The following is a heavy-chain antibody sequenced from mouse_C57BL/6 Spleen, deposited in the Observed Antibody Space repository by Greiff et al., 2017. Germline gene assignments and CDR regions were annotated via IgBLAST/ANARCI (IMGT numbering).Heavy chain of an antibody. CDR3: AKKDGTARGYYAMDY. D-gene: IGHD3-1*01. CDR1: GFSLTSYG. V-gene: IGHV2-4*01. J-gene: IGHJ4*01. Sequence: QVHVKQSGPGLVQPSQSLSITCTVSGFSLTSYGVHWVRQPPGKGLEWLGVIWSGGSTDYNAAFISRLSISKDNSKSQVFFKMNSLQADDTAIYYCAKKDGTARGYYAMDYWGQGTSVTVSS. CDR2: IWSGGST.